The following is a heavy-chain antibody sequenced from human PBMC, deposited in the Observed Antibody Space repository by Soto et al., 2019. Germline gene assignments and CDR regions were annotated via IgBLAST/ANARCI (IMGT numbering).Heavy chain of an antibody. D-gene: IGHD3-16*01. CDR3: GRGGEEVPTPPPYTY. Sequence: QVQLVQSGAEVKKPGSSVKVSCKASGGTFSSYAISWVRQAPGQGLEWMGGIIPIFGAANYAQKFQGRLTITADKTTRPVYRELARLTAEDTALYCCGRGGEEVPTPPPYTYWGQGTLVSVSS. CDR1: GGTFSSYA. V-gene: IGHV1-69*06. CDR2: IIPIFGAA. J-gene: IGHJ4*02.